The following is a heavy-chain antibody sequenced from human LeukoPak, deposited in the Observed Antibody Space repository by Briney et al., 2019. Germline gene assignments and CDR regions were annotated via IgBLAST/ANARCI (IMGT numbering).Heavy chain of an antibody. J-gene: IGHJ4*02. CDR2: IYTSGST. CDR1: GGSISSGSYY. V-gene: IGHV4-61*09. CDR3: ASSHYDSSGFDY. D-gene: IGHD3-22*01. Sequence: SETLSLTCTVSGGSISSGSYYWSWIRQPAGKGLEWIGHIYTSGSTNYNPSLKSRVTISVDTSKNQFSLKLSSVTAADTAVYYCASSHYDSSGFDYWGQGALVTVSS.